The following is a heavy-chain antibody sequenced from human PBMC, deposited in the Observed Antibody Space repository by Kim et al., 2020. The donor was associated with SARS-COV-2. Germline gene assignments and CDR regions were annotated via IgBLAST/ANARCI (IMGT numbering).Heavy chain of an antibody. CDR2: INHSGST. CDR3: ARRGSCLGGGCYTGRWFDP. J-gene: IGHJ5*02. Sequence: SETLSLTCAVFGGSFSDYYWSWLLQSPGKGLEWIGEINHSGSTNYNPSLKSRVTVSVDASNNHFSLKLTSVTAADTAVYYCARRGSCLGGGCYTGRWFDPWGQGTLFTVFS. D-gene: IGHD2-15*01. V-gene: IGHV4-34*01. CDR1: GGSFSDYY.